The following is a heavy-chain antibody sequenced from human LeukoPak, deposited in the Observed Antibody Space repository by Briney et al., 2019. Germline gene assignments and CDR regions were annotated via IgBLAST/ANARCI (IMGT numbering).Heavy chain of an antibody. CDR1: GYTFTSYD. CDR2: MNPNSGNT. Sequence: ASVKVSCKASGYTFTSYDINWVRQATGQGLEWMGWMNPNSGNTGYAQKFQGRVTMTTDTSTSTAYMELRSLRSDDTAVYYCARAHLLLWFGELSFGFDYWGQGTLVTVSS. J-gene: IGHJ4*02. CDR3: ARAHLLLWFGELSFGFDY. D-gene: IGHD3-10*01. V-gene: IGHV1-8*01.